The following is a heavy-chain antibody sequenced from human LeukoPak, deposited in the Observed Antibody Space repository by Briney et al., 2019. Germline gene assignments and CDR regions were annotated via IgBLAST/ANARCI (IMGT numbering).Heavy chain of an antibody. D-gene: IGHD6-19*01. Sequence: SETLSLTCTVSGDSIRLDYWSWLRQPPGEGLEWIAYVYHSGKTNYNPSLKSRVTISVDTSKSLFSLKLTSATAADTAVYYCARGAGWYENWGQGTLVTVYS. J-gene: IGHJ4*02. V-gene: IGHV4-59*01. CDR3: ARGAGWYEN. CDR2: VYHSGKT. CDR1: GDSIRLDY.